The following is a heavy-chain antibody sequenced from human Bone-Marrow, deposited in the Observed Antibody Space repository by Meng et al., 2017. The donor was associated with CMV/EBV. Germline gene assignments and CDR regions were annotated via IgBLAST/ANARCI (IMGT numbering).Heavy chain of an antibody. CDR1: GGSIISSSYY. D-gene: IGHD2-2*01. J-gene: IGHJ6*02. CDR3: ARSYEDIVVVPAADTAPRYYYYGMDV. CDR2: IYYTGST. Sequence: SETLSLTCTVPGGSIISSSYYWGWIRQPPGKGLEWIGSIYYTGSTYYSPSLKSRVTISVDTSKRHFSLKVTSVTAADTAVYYCARSYEDIVVVPAADTAPRYYYYGMDVWGQGTTVTVSS. V-gene: IGHV4-39*07.